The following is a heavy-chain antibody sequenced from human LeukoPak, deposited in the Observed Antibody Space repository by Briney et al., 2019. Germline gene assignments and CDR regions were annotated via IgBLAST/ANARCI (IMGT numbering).Heavy chain of an antibody. D-gene: IGHD6-6*01. CDR3: ARSGQQLVLTSWFDP. Sequence: ASVKVSCKASGYTFTSYYMHWVRQAPGQGLEWMGIINPSGGSTSYAQKFQGRVTMTRDTSTSTVYMELSSLRSEDTAVYYCARSGQQLVLTSWFDPWGQGTLVTVSS. CDR2: INPSGGST. CDR1: GYTFTSYY. J-gene: IGHJ5*02. V-gene: IGHV1-46*01.